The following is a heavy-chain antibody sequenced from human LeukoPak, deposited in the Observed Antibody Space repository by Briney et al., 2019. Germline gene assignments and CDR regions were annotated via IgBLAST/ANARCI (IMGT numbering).Heavy chain of an antibody. CDR1: GGSFSGYY. V-gene: IGHV4-30-2*01. CDR3: ARDRLVVVAANYYYYYGMDV. Sequence: SETLSLTCAVYGGSFSGYYWSWIRQPPGKGLEWIGYIYHSGSTYYNPSLKSRVTISVDRSKNQFSLKLSSVTAADTAVYYCARDRLVVVAANYYYYYGMDVWGQGTTVTVSS. D-gene: IGHD2-15*01. J-gene: IGHJ6*02. CDR2: IYHSGST.